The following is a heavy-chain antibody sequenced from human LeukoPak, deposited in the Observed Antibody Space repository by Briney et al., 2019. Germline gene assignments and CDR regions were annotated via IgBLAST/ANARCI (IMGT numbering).Heavy chain of an antibody. Sequence: GGSLRLSCAASGFTFTIFGLNWVRQAPGKVPEWVSYIDARSGITYYADSVQGRFTIPRDNAQESVFMQMNSLRADDTAVYYCARTYDFGRGPPGDAFDNWGPGTLVTVSS. V-gene: IGHV3-48*01. CDR3: ARTYDFGRGPPGDAFDN. CDR1: GFTFTIFG. J-gene: IGHJ3*02. D-gene: IGHD3-3*01. CDR2: IDARSGIT.